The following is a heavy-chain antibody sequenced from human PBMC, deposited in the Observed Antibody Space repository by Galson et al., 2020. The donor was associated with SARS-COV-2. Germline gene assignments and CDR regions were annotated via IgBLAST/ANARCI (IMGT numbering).Heavy chain of an antibody. Sequence: GGSLRLSCAASGFTVSSNYMSWVRQAPGKGLEWVSTIYSADVTFYADSVRGRVTISRDSSKNTLYLQMNSLTVEDTAMYYCATRDGHNWVYSDYWGQGTLVTVSS. J-gene: IGHJ4*02. CDR3: ATRDGHNWVYSDY. V-gene: IGHV3-53*01. CDR1: GFTVSSNY. D-gene: IGHD3-16*01. CDR2: IYSADVT.